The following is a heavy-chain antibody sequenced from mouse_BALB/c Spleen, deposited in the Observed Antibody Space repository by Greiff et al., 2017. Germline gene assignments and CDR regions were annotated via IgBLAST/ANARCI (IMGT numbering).Heavy chain of an antibody. CDR2: ISYSGST. CDR3: ARYGGSSYGDAMDY. Sequence: EVQLQQSGPSLVKPSQTLSLTCSVTGDSITRGYWDWIRKFPGNKLEYMGYISYSGSTYYNPSLKSRISITRDTSKNQYYLQLNSVTTEDTATYYCARYGGSSYGDAMDYWGQGTSVTVSS. D-gene: IGHD1-1*01. CDR1: GDSITRGY. J-gene: IGHJ4*01. V-gene: IGHV3-8*02.